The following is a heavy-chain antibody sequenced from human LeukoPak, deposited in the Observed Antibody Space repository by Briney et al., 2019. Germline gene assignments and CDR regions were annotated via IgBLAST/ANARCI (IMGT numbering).Heavy chain of an antibody. CDR1: GGTFSSYA. D-gene: IGHD4-11*01. Sequence: GASVKVSCTASGGTFSSYAISWVRQAPGQGLEWMGGIIPIFGTANYAQKFQCRVTITADESTSTAYMELSSLRSEDTAVYYCARDPTVTTSVAFDIWGQGTMVTVSS. CDR3: ARDPTVTTSVAFDI. V-gene: IGHV1-69*13. J-gene: IGHJ3*02. CDR2: IIPIFGTA.